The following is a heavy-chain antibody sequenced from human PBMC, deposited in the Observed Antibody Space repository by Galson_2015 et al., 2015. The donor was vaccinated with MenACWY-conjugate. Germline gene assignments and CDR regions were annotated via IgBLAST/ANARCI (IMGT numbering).Heavy chain of an antibody. CDR1: GYRFTSYW. CDR2: IDPSDSYT. V-gene: IGHV5-10-1*01. Sequence: QSGAEVKKPGESLRISCKGSGYRFTSYWINWVRQMPGKGLEWMGRIDPSDSYTDYSPSFQGHVTISADKSINTAYLQWSSLKASAPAMYYWARPDGSDWSPGGDSWGQGPLVPVSS. J-gene: IGHJ4*02. CDR3: ARPDGSDWSPGGDS. D-gene: IGHD6-19*01.